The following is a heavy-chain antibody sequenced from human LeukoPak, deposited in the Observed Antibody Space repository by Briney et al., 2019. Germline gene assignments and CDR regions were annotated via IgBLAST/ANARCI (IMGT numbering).Heavy chain of an antibody. Sequence: GGSLRLSCAASGFTVSSNYMSWVRQAPGKGLEWVSVIYSGGSTYYADSVKGRFTISRDNSKNTLYLQMNSLRAEDTAVYYCAKEEYSSGIDYWGQGTLVTVSS. J-gene: IGHJ4*02. D-gene: IGHD6-25*01. CDR2: IYSGGST. CDR3: AKEEYSSGIDY. V-gene: IGHV3-66*01. CDR1: GFTVSSNY.